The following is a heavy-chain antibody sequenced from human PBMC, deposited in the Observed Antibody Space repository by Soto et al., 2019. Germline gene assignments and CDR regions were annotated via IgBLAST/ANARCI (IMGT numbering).Heavy chain of an antibody. CDR3: VRSRQMESGNDYGLDV. Sequence: QVQLQESGSGLVKPSQSLSLTCTVSGVSLNTADTWWSWIRQSPGKGLEFIGYYHSGRSTYYGASFRSRVIRSADTSNSQLSLKLSSVTVADTAVYFCVRSRQMESGNDYGLDVWGQGTTVTVSS. V-gene: IGHV4-30-4*01. CDR1: GVSLNTADTW. J-gene: IGHJ6*02. CDR2: YHSGRST. D-gene: IGHD1-1*01.